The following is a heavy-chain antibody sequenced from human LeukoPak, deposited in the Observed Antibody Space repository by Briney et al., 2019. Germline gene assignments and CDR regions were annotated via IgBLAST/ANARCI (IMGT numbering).Heavy chain of an antibody. D-gene: IGHD5-18*01. J-gene: IGHJ6*03. Sequence: GGSLRLSCPASRFTFSSYARHWVRQAPGKGLEWVTLISYDGSNKYYADSVKGRFTISRDNSKNTLYLQMNSLRAEDTAVYYCARAGVYSYSYYMDVWGKGTTVTVSS. CDR2: ISYDGSNK. CDR1: RFTFSSYA. V-gene: IGHV3-30*04. CDR3: ARAGVYSYSYYMDV.